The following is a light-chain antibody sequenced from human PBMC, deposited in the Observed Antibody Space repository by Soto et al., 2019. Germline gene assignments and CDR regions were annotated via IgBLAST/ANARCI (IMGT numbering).Light chain of an antibody. V-gene: IGLV2-23*01. Sequence: QSALTQPASVSESPGQSISISCGGGRNDIATYNLVSCYQQHPGKAPKLMIYEGNKRPSGVSNRFSGSRSGNTAYLTISGLQAEDEADYYCCSYTDGSSLLFGGGTKLTVL. CDR3: CSYTDGSSLL. CDR2: EGN. CDR1: RNDIATYNL. J-gene: IGLJ3*02.